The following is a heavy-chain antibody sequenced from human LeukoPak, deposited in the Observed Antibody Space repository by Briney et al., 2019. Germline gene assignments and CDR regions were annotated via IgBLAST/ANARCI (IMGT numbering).Heavy chain of an antibody. CDR3: AKDLSY. Sequence: GGSLRLSCAASGFTFSSCGMHWVRQAPGKGLEWVAVISYDGSNKYYADSVKGRFTISRDNSKNTLYLQMNSLRAEDTAVYYCAKDLSYWGQGTLVTVSS. V-gene: IGHV3-30*18. J-gene: IGHJ4*02. CDR1: GFTFSSCG. CDR2: ISYDGSNK.